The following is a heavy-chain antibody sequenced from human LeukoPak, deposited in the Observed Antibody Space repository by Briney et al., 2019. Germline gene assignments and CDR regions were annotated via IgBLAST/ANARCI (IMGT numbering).Heavy chain of an antibody. CDR2: IYTSGST. CDR1: GGSISSSSYY. Sequence: PSETLSLTCTVSGGSISSSSYYWSWIRQPAGKGLEWIGRIYTSGSTNCNPSLKSRVTISVDTSKNQFSLKLSSVTAADTAVYYCARQEGYYYYYYMDVWGKGTTVTISS. V-gene: IGHV4-61*02. J-gene: IGHJ6*03. CDR3: ARQEGYYYYYYMDV.